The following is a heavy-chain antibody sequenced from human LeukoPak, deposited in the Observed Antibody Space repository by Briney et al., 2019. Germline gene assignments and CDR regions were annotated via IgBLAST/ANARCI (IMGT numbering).Heavy chain of an antibody. D-gene: IGHD3-22*01. CDR3: ARNLPYYYDSSGYHLFDY. Sequence: GGSLRLSCAASGFTFSSYSMNWVRQAPGKGLEWVSSISSSSSYIYYADSVKGRFTISRDNAKNSLYLQMNSLRAEDTAVYYCARNLPYYYDSSGYHLFDYWGQGTLVTVSS. V-gene: IGHV3-21*01. CDR1: GFTFSSYS. CDR2: ISSSSSYI. J-gene: IGHJ4*02.